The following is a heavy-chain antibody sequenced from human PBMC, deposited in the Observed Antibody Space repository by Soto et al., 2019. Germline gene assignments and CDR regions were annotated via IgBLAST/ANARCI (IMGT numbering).Heavy chain of an antibody. Sequence: ASVKVSCKASGISFINHYVRWVRQAPGQGPEWMGVINPAGSVTVYALKLQDRVTVTTDTSTSTAYMELRSLRSDDTAVYFCARYCNAGSCYSSYAFDIWGQGTMVTVSS. V-gene: IGHV1-46*01. CDR3: ARYCNAGSCYSSYAFDI. J-gene: IGHJ3*02. CDR1: GISFINHY. CDR2: INPAGSVT. D-gene: IGHD2-15*01.